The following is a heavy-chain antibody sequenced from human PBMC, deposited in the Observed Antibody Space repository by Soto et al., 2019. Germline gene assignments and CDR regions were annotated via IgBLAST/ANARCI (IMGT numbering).Heavy chain of an antibody. J-gene: IGHJ1*01. D-gene: IGHD3-22*01. V-gene: IGHV3-74*01. Sequence: GGSPRLSCEASGFIFSNYWVHWARPPPGTGLVWVSRISNDGSITNYADSVKGRFTISRDNSKNTLFLQMSSLRAEDTAVYYCARGTIYDRSDYSGINEYFHQWGQGTLVTVSS. CDR3: ARGTIYDRSDYSGINEYFHQ. CDR2: ISNDGSIT. CDR1: GFIFSNYW.